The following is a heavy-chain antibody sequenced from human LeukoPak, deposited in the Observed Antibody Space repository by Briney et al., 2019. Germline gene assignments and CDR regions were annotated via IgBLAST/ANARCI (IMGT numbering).Heavy chain of an antibody. Sequence: SDTLSLTCTVSGGSISSGGYYWSWVRQHPGKGLEWTGYIYYSGSTYYNPSLKSRFTISVDTSKNQFSLKRSSVTAADTAVYYCARDSSGYCSGGSCRAYYGMDVWGQGTTVTVSS. CDR1: GGSISSGGYY. V-gene: IGHV4-31*03. CDR3: ARDSSGYCSGGSCRAYYGMDV. CDR2: IYYSGST. D-gene: IGHD2-15*01. J-gene: IGHJ6*02.